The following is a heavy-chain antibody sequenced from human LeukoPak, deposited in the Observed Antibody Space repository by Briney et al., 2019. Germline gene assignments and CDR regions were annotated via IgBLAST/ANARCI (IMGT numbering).Heavy chain of an antibody. D-gene: IGHD4-17*01. V-gene: IGHV1-2*02. CDR3: ARAAYVYGDLLDY. Sequence: ASVKVSCKASGYTFTGYYMHWVRQAPGQGLEWMGWINPNSGGTNYAQKFQGRVTMTRDTSISTAYMELSRLRSDDTAVYYCARAAYVYGDLLDYWGQGTLVTVSS. J-gene: IGHJ4*02. CDR2: INPNSGGT. CDR1: GYTFTGYY.